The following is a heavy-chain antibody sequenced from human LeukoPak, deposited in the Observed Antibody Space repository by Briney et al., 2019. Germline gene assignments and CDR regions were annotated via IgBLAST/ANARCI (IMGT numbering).Heavy chain of an antibody. CDR3: ARVAAAGTGIFVNFYYSMDI. CDR1: GFTFSSRDW. CDR2: IKQDGSEK. V-gene: IGHV3-7*01. J-gene: IGHJ6*03. D-gene: IGHD6-13*01. Sequence: QSGGSHTLFCGPSGFTFSSRDWMTSVRQAPGKGLGRVANIKQDGSEKHNVGSVKGRFTMSRVKANNAVELQMHSLRVQDTAVDYCARVAAAGTGIFVNFYYSMDIWGKGTTVTVSS.